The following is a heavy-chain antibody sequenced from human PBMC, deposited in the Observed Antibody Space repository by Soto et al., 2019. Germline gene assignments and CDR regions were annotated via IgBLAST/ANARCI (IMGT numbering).Heavy chain of an antibody. CDR2: VNPSGGHT. D-gene: IGHD2-21*02. CDR3: ARGGHVVVVTAALDY. CDR1: GDTFTDYY. Sequence: QVQLMQSGAEVKKPGASVKVSCKASGDTFTDYYIHWVRQAPGQGLEWMGTVNPSGGHTTYAQHFLGRVTMNRDKSTSTLYMELTSLTSADAAIYYCARGGHVVVVTAALDYWGQGTLVTVSS. V-gene: IGHV1-46*01. J-gene: IGHJ4*02.